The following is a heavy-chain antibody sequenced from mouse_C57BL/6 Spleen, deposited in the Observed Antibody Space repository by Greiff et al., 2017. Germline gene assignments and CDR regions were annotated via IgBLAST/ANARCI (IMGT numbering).Heavy chain of an antibody. CDR3: ARSGTWGYFDY. CDR1: GYTFTSYW. V-gene: IGHV1-69*01. Sequence: QVQLQQPGAELVMPGASVKLSCKASGYTFTSYWMHWVKQRPGQGLEWIGEIDPSDSYTNYNQKFKGKSTLTVDKSSTTAYMQLSSLTSEASAVYYGARSGTWGYFDYWGQGTTLTVSS. D-gene: IGHD4-1*01. CDR2: IDPSDSYT. J-gene: IGHJ2*01.